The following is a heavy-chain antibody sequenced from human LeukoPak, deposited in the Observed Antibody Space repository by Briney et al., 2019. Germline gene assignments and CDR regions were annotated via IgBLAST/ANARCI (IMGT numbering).Heavy chain of an antibody. CDR3: AKSVGATKAYAFDI. Sequence: PGGSLRLSCAASGFTFSSYVMHWVRQAPGKGLEWVAFIRYDGSNKYYSDSVKGRFTISRDNSKNTLYLQMNSLRAEDTAVYYCAKSVGATKAYAFDIWGQGTMVTVSS. V-gene: IGHV3-30*02. J-gene: IGHJ3*02. CDR2: IRYDGSNK. CDR1: GFTFSSYV. D-gene: IGHD1-26*01.